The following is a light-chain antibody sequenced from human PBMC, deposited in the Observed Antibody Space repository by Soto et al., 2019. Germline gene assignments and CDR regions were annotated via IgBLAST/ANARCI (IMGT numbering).Light chain of an antibody. V-gene: IGKV3-20*01. J-gene: IGKJ2*01. CDR3: QQYGNSPPNT. CDR2: GAS. Sequence: EIVLTQSPGTLSLSPGERVTLSCRASQSVSNSYLAWYQQKPGQAPRLLIYGASSRATGIPDRFSGSGSGTDFTLTISRLEPEDFAVYYCQQYGNSPPNTFGQGTKLEIK. CDR1: QSVSNSY.